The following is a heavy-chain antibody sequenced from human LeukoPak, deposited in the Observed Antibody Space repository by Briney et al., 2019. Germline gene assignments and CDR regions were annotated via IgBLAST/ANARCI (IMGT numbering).Heavy chain of an antibody. V-gene: IGHV3-20*04. Sequence: PGGSLRLSCAASGFTFDDYGMSWVRQAPGKGLEWVSGINSNGGSTGYADSVKGRFTISRDNAKNSLYLQMNSLRAEDMALYYCARTFYDISTGYYPTGYMDVWGKGTTVTVSS. CDR2: INSNGGST. CDR1: GFTFDDYG. CDR3: ARTFYDISTGYYPTGYMDV. D-gene: IGHD3-9*01. J-gene: IGHJ6*03.